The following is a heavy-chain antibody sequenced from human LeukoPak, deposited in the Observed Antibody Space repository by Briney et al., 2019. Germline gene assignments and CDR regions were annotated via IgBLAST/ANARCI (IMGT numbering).Heavy chain of an antibody. CDR1: GYSFISYW. CDR2: IYPGDSDT. CDR3: ARGSSGYSYGFDY. Sequence: GESLKIPCKGSGYSFISYWIGWVRQMPGKGLEWMGIIYPGDSDTRYSPSFQAQVTISADKSIRNAYLQWSSLKASDTAMYYCARGSSGYSYGFDYWGQGTLVTVSS. J-gene: IGHJ4*02. D-gene: IGHD5-18*01. V-gene: IGHV5-51*01.